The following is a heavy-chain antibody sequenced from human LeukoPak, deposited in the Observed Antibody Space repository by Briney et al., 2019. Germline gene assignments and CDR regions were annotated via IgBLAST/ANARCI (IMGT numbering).Heavy chain of an antibody. CDR1: GYTFTGYY. Sequence: ASVKVSCKASGYTFTGYYMHWVRQAPGQGLEWMGWINPNSGGTNYAQKFQGRVTMTRDTSISTAYMELSRLRSDDTAVYYCARVPSGYCSSTSCPSWFDPWGQGTLVTVSS. CDR2: INPNSGGT. D-gene: IGHD2-2*01. V-gene: IGHV1-2*02. J-gene: IGHJ5*02. CDR3: ARVPSGYCSSTSCPSWFDP.